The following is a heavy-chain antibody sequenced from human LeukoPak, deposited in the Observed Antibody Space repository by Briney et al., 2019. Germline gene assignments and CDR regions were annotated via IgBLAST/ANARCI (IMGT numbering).Heavy chain of an antibody. CDR3: NGYCTGGSCYRIDY. Sequence: PGGSLRLSCAASGLTFSNAWMSWVRQAPGKGLEWVGRIKSKTDGGTTDYAAPVKGRFTISRDDSKNTLYLQMNSLKTEDTAVYYCNGYCTGGSCYRIDYWGQGTLVTVSS. V-gene: IGHV3-15*01. D-gene: IGHD2-15*01. J-gene: IGHJ4*02. CDR1: GLTFSNAW. CDR2: IKSKTDGGTT.